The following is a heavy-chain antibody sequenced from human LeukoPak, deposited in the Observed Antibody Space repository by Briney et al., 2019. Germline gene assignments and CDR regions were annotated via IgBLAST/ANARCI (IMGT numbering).Heavy chain of an antibody. V-gene: IGHV1-18*01. Sequence: SVKVSCKASGYTFTSYGISWVRQAPGQGREWMGWISAYNGNTNYAQKLQGRVTMTRDTSISTAYMELSRLRSDDTAVYYCARVDYYYYMDVWGKGTTVTVSS. CDR1: GYTFTSYG. CDR3: ARVDYYYYMDV. CDR2: ISAYNGNT. J-gene: IGHJ6*03.